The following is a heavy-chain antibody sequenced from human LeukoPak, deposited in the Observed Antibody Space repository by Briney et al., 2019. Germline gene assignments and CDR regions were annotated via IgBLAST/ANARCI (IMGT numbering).Heavy chain of an antibody. CDR2: IKSKTDGGTT. Sequence: GGSLRLSCAASGFIFSNAWMSWVRQAPGKGLEWVGRIKSKTDGGTTDYAAPVKGRFTISRDNSHNTLYLQMNSLRPEDTGLYYCVKDPARDYSLWSGPFNWFDLWGQGTLVTVSS. J-gene: IGHJ5*02. CDR3: VKDPARDYSLWSGPFNWFDL. D-gene: IGHD3-3*01. CDR1: GFIFSNAW. V-gene: IGHV3-15*01.